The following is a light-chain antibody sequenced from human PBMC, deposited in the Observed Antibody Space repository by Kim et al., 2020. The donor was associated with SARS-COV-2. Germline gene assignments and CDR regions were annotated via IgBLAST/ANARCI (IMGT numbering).Light chain of an antibody. V-gene: IGLV3-19*01. Sequence: VALGQTGRITCQGHSLGIYYASWYQQKPGQAPLLGFYGKNNRPSGIPDRFSGSSSGNKASLTITGAQAEDAADYYCNSRDSSGNPSFGGGTKVTVL. J-gene: IGLJ2*01. CDR2: GKN. CDR1: SLGIYY. CDR3: NSRDSSGNPS.